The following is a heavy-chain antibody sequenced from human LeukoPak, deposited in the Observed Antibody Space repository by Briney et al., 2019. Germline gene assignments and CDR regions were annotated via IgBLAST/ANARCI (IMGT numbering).Heavy chain of an antibody. D-gene: IGHD4-17*01. CDR1: GYTFSGYY. CDR2: INPNSGGT. V-gene: IGHV1-2*02. Sequence: GASVKVSCKASGYTFSGYYMHWVRQAPGQGLEWVGWINPNSGGTNYAQKFQGRVTMTRDTSISTAYMELSRLRSDDTAIYYCARLPRNYGDYVAYWGQGTLVTVSS. CDR3: ARLPRNYGDYVAY. J-gene: IGHJ4*02.